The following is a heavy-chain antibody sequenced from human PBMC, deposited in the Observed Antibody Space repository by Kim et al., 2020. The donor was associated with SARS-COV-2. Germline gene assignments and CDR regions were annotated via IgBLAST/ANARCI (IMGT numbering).Heavy chain of an antibody. CDR3: SRAPTRRHKGDCYHYGMDV. V-gene: IGHV3-72*01. CDR1: GFTLNDHY. CDR2: TRNEANSYTT. D-gene: IGHD1-26*01. Sequence: GGSLRLSCAASGFTLNDHYMDWVRQAPGKGLEWVGRTRNEANSYTTEYAASVKGRITIPRDDSKNSLYLQMNSLKIEDTAVYYFSRAPTRRHKGDCYHYGMDVWGQGTTVTVSS. J-gene: IGHJ6*02.